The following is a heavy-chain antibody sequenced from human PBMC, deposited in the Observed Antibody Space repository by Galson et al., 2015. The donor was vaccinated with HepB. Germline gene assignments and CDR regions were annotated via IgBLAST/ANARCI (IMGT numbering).Heavy chain of an antibody. D-gene: IGHD4-23*01. V-gene: IGHV3-23*01. J-gene: IGHJ4*02. Sequence: SLRLSCAASGFTFSSYAMSWVRQAPGKGLEWVAGITDTGGRTYFADSVKGRFTISRDSSKNTLYLQMNSLGAEDTAVYYCAKDRSVGGNSNGYFDYWGQGTLVTVSS. CDR1: GFTFSSYA. CDR3: AKDRSVGGNSNGYFDY. CDR2: ITDTGGRT.